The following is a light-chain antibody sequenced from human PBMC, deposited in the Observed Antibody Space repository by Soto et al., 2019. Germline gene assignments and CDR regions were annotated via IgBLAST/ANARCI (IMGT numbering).Light chain of an antibody. CDR2: GXX. CDR3: SSYTSASTLLYL. CDR1: SSDVGGYNY. Sequence: QSALTQPASVSGSPGQLITISCTGTSSDVGGYNYVSWYQQHPGIAPKLLIYGXXXXXXXXXXXXXXSKSGNTASLTISGXXXXXEAXXXCSSYTSASTLLYLFGTGTKLTVL. V-gene: IGLV2-14*01. J-gene: IGLJ1*01.